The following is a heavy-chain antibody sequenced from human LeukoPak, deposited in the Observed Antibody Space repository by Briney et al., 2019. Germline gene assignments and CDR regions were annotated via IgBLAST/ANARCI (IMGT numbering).Heavy chain of an antibody. J-gene: IGHJ6*02. V-gene: IGHV3-13*01. CDR2: IGTAGDT. CDR3: ARERDYSNGMDV. Sequence: GGSLRLSCAASGFTFSSYYMHWVRQATGKGLEWVSAIGTAGDTYYPGSVKGRFTISRENAKNSLYLQMNSLRAGDTAVYYCARERDYSNGMDVWGQGTTVTVSS. D-gene: IGHD4-17*01. CDR1: GFTFSSYY.